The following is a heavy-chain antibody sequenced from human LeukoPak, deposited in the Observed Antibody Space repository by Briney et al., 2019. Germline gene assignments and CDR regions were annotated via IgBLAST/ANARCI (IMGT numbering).Heavy chain of an antibody. CDR1: GFTFSDYY. Sequence: KTGGSLRLSCAASGFTFSDYYISWIRQAPGKGLEWVSYISTSGSSIYYADSVKGRFTISRDNAKNSLYLQMNSLRVEDTALYYCARGHYGLDVWGQGTTVTVSS. CDR2: ISTSGSSI. J-gene: IGHJ6*02. V-gene: IGHV3-11*01. CDR3: ARGHYGLDV.